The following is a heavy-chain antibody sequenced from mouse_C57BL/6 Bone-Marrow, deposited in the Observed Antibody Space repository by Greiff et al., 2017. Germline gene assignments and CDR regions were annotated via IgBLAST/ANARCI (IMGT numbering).Heavy chain of an antibody. D-gene: IGHD1-1*01. Sequence: VQLQESGPELVKPGASVKISCKASGYAFSSSWMNWVKQRPGKGLEWIGRIYPGDGDTNYNGKFKGKATLTADKSSSTAYMQLSSLTSEDSAVYDCARWPTVVATPYWYFDVWGTGTTVTVSS. CDR2: IYPGDGDT. CDR1: GYAFSSSW. V-gene: IGHV1-82*01. CDR3: ARWPTVVATPYWYFDV. J-gene: IGHJ1*03.